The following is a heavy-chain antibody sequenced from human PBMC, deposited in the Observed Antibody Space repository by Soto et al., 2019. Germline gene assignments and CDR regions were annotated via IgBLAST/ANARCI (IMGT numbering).Heavy chain of an antibody. J-gene: IGHJ4*02. CDR3: AKDQKEYCSSTSCYGYDY. CDR1: GFTFSSYA. Sequence: GGSLRLSCAASGFTFSSYAMSWVRQAPGKGLEWVSAISGSGGSTYYADSVKGRFTISRDNSKNTLYLQMNSLRAEDTAVYYCAKDQKEYCSSTSCYGYDYWGQGTLVTVSS. CDR2: ISGSGGST. D-gene: IGHD2-2*01. V-gene: IGHV3-23*01.